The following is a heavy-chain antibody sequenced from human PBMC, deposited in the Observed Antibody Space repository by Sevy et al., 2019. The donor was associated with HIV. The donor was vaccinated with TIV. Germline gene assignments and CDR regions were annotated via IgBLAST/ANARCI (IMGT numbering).Heavy chain of an antibody. Sequence: GGSLRLSCAGSGFDVSNNYMSWVRQAPGKGLEWVSIIYSSGTTYCADSVKGRFTISRDKSKNTVYLQMSSLRADDTAFYHCARDYSRRPGWFDPWGQGTLVTVSS. D-gene: IGHD6-13*01. CDR3: ARDYSRRPGWFDP. CDR2: IYSSGTT. CDR1: GFDVSNNY. V-gene: IGHV3-53*01. J-gene: IGHJ5*02.